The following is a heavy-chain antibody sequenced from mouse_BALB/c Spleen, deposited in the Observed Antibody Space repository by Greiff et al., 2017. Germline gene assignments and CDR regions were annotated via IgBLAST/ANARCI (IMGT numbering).Heavy chain of an antibody. J-gene: IGHJ4*01. D-gene: IGHD1-1*01. CDR2: IDPFNGGT. Sequence: VQLQQSGPELMKPGASVKISCKASGYSFTSYYMHWVKQSHGKSLEWIGYIDPFNGGTSYNQKFKGKATLTVDKSSSTAYMHLSSLTSEDSAVYYCARFHYGGAMDYWGQGTSVTVSS. V-gene: IGHV1S135*01. CDR1: GYSFTSYY. CDR3: ARFHYGGAMDY.